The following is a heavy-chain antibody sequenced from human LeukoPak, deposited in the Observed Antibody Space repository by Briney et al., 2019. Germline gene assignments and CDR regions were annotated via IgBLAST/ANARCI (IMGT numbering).Heavy chain of an antibody. CDR3: ARHSYDYSNYFDY. D-gene: IGHD4-11*01. J-gene: IGHJ4*02. Sequence: SETLSLTCTVSGGSISSYYWSWIRQPPGKGLEWIGYIYYSGSTNYNPSLKGRVTISVDTSKNQFSLKLSSVTAADTAVYYCARHSYDYSNYFDYWGQGTLVTVSS. CDR2: IYYSGST. CDR1: GGSISSYY. V-gene: IGHV4-59*08.